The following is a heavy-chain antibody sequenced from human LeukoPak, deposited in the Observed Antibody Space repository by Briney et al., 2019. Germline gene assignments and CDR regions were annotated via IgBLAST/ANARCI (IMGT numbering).Heavy chain of an antibody. CDR2: IYYSGST. CDR1: GGSISSGGYY. CDR3: ARDIVVVPAATKPSYYYYGMDV. V-gene: IGHV4-31*03. D-gene: IGHD2-2*01. Sequence: PSETLSLTCTVSGGSISSGGYYWSWIRQHPGKGLEWIGYIYYSGSTYYNPSLKSRVTISVDTSKDQFSLKLSSVTAADTAVYYCARDIVVVPAATKPSYYYYGMDVWGQGTTVTVSS. J-gene: IGHJ6*02.